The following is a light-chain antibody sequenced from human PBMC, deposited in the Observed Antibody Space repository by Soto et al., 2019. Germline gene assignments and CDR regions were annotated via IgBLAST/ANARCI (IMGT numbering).Light chain of an antibody. CDR3: CSYAGSSTLL. Sequence: QSVLTQPASVSGSPGQSITVSCTGTSSDIGSYNLVSWYQHHQGKAPKLMIYAVSKRPSGVSSRFSGSKSGNTASLTISGLQAEDEADYFCCSYAGSSTLLFGGGTKLTVL. CDR1: SSDIGSYNL. CDR2: AVS. V-gene: IGLV2-23*02. J-gene: IGLJ3*02.